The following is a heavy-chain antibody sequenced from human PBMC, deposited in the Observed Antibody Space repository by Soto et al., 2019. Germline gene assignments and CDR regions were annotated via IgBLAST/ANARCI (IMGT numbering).Heavy chain of an antibody. CDR1: GYSFTNYW. CDR2: IYPGHSDT. CDR3: ADSIFYYGMDF. V-gene: IGHV5-51*01. Sequence: PGEALKISCKGFGYSFTNYWIGWVRQMGGKGLVWMGVIYPGHSDTRYSTSSQGQLTISAAKSISTAYLQWGSLKASDTAIDYCADSIFYYGMDFWGQGTTVTVSS. J-gene: IGHJ6*02.